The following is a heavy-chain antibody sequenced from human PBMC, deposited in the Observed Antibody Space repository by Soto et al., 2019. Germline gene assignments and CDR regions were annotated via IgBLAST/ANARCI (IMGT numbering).Heavy chain of an antibody. CDR1: GFTFDDYA. V-gene: IGHV3-9*01. CDR2: ITWNSGKI. Sequence: GGSLRLSCTASGFTFDDYAMHWVRQGPGRGLEWVSGITWNSGKIAYADSVKGRFTIARDDDNNSLYLQMNRLRPEDTALYYCVKDSYADFHRVLSTAEYFFDYWGHGTRVTVSS. D-gene: IGHD2-15*01. J-gene: IGHJ4*01. CDR3: VKDSYADFHRVLSTAEYFFDY.